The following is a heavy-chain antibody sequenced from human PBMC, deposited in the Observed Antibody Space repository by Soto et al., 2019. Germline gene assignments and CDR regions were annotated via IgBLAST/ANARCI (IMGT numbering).Heavy chain of an antibody. CDR3: ARDWWEEPAGKETVSQFDY. D-gene: IGHD6-13*01. CDR2: INHSGST. Sequence: AVYGGSFSGYYWSWIRQPPGKGLEWIGEINHSGSTNYNPSFKSRVTISVDTSKNQFSLKLSSVTAADTAVYYCARDWWEEPAGKETVSQFDYWGQGTLVTVSS. J-gene: IGHJ4*02. V-gene: IGHV4-34*01. CDR1: GGSFSGYY.